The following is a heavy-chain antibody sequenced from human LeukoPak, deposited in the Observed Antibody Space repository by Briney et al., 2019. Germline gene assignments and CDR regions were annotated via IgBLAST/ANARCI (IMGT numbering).Heavy chain of an antibody. CDR3: ARDRQAYHYGSWSYPS. CDR2: ISSSSSTI. J-gene: IGHJ4*02. Sequence: PGGSLRLLCADSGFTLSSYSMNRVRQAPEKGLEWVSYISSSSSTIYYADSVKGRFTISRDNAKNSLYRQMNSLRDEDTAVYYCARDRQAYHYGSWSYPSWGQGTLVTVSS. CDR1: GFTLSSYS. V-gene: IGHV3-48*02. D-gene: IGHD3-10*01.